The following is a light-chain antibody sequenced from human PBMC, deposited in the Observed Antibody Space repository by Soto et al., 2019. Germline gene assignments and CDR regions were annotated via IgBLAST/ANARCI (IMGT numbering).Light chain of an antibody. V-gene: IGKV1-27*01. CDR1: QGIGNF. CDR3: QKYNTGPFT. J-gene: IGKJ3*01. CDR2: AAS. Sequence: DIQMAQSPSSLSAAVGDRVTITCRASQGIGNFLAWYQQKPGKVPQHLIYAASTLQSGVPSRFSGSGSGTDFTLTINSLQTEDVGTYYCQKYNTGPFTFGPGTKVDL.